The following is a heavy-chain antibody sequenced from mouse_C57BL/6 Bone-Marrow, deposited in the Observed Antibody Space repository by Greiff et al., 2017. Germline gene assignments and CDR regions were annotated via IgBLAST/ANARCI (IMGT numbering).Heavy chain of an antibody. V-gene: IGHV5-4*01. Sequence: EVQVVESGGGLVKPGGSLKLSCAASGFTFSSYAMSWVRQTPEKRLEWVATISDGGSYTYYPDNVKGRFTISRDNAKNNLYLQMSHLKSEDTAMYYCARDPYYYGSSLAYWGQGTLVTVSA. CDR3: ARDPYYYGSSLAY. J-gene: IGHJ3*01. CDR2: ISDGGSYT. CDR1: GFTFSSYA. D-gene: IGHD1-1*01.